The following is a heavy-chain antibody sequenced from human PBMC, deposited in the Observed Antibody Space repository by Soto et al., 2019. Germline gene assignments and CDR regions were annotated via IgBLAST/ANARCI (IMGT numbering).Heavy chain of an antibody. V-gene: IGHV4-30-4*01. J-gene: IGHJ4*02. CDR2: IYYSGST. CDR1: GGSISSGDYY. CDR3: ARVRILTGYYGGIDY. D-gene: IGHD3-9*01. Sequence: QVQLQESGPGLVKPSQTLSLTCTVSGGSISSGDYYWSWIRQPPGKGLEWIGYIYYSGSTYYNPSLKRRVTISVDTSKNQFSLKLSSVTAADTAVYYCARVRILTGYYGGIDYWGQGTLVTVSS.